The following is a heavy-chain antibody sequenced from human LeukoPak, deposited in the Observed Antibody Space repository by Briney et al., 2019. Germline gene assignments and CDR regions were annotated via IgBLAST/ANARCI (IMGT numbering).Heavy chain of an antibody. V-gene: IGHV3-30*02. CDR1: GFTFSSYG. Sequence: GGSLRLSCAASGFTFSSYGMHWVRQAPGKGLERVAFIRYDGSNKYYADSVKGRFTISRDNSKNTLYLQMNSLRDEDTGVYNCAKXXVWFGELGSYYYGMDVGGQGTTVTVS. J-gene: IGHJ6*02. D-gene: IGHD3-10*01. CDR2: IRYDGSNK. CDR3: AKXXVWFGELGSYYYGMDV.